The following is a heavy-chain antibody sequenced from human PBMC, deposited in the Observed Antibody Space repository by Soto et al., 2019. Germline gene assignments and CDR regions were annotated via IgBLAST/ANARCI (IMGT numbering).Heavy chain of an antibody. CDR2: IYPGDHET. CDR1: GYTFSNFW. CDR3: ARSPRSSPYLDH. J-gene: IGHJ4*02. Sequence: ESLKISCQCSGYTFSNFWVGWVRQLPGQGLEWMGIIYPGDHETRYSPSFHAKVTISAEKSINPAYLQWNSLEASDSAFYFCARSPRSSPYLDHWGQGALVTVSS. V-gene: IGHV5-51*01. D-gene: IGHD6-13*01.